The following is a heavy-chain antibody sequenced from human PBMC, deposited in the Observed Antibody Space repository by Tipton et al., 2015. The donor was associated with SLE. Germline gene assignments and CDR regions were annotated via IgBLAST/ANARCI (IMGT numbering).Heavy chain of an antibody. V-gene: IGHV3-30*04. Sequence: SLRLSCAASGFTFSSYAMHWVRQAPGKGLEWVAVISYDGSNKYYADSVKGQFTISRDNSKNTLYLQMNSLRAEDTAVYYCAREGDWNYVGPFDYWGQGTLVTVSS. CDR1: GFTFSSYA. D-gene: IGHD1-7*01. CDR3: AREGDWNYVGPFDY. J-gene: IGHJ4*02. CDR2: ISYDGSNK.